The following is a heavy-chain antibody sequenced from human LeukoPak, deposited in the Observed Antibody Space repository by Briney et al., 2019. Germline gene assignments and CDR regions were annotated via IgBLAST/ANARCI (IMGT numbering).Heavy chain of an antibody. CDR3: AKDCGKRYGSVNWFDP. CDR1: GFTLSSYA. J-gene: IGHJ5*02. Sequence: GGSLRLSCAASGFTLSSYAMSWVRQAPGKGLEWVSAISGSGGSTYYADSGKGRFTISRDNSKNTLYLQMNSLRAEDTAVYYCAKDCGKRYGSVNWFDPWGQGTLVTVSS. V-gene: IGHV3-23*01. D-gene: IGHD3-10*01. CDR2: ISGSGGST.